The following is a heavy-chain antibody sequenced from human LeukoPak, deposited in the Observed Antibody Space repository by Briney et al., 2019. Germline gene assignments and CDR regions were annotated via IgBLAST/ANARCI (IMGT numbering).Heavy chain of an antibody. CDR3: ARPGSTWDYFDY. CDR1: GYRFTSYW. J-gene: IGHJ4*02. Sequence: GASLQISCKGSGYRFTSYWIGWVRQMPGKGLEGMGIIYPGDSDTRYSPSFQGQVTISADKSISTAYLQWSSLKASDTAMYYCARPGSTWDYFDYWGQGTLVTVSS. D-gene: IGHD1/OR15-1a*01. CDR2: IYPGDSDT. V-gene: IGHV5-51*01.